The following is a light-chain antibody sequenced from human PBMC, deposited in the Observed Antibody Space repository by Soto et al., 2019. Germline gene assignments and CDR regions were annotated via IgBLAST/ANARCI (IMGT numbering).Light chain of an antibody. J-gene: IGKJ2*01. CDR3: QQYNNWPPRT. Sequence: EIVMTQSPVTLSVSPGERATLSCRASQSISNHLAWYQQKPGQPPRLLIYGASTRATGIPARFSGSGSGTEFTLTISSLQSEDFAVYYCQQYNNWPPRTFGHGTKLEIK. CDR2: GAS. V-gene: IGKV3-15*01. CDR1: QSISNH.